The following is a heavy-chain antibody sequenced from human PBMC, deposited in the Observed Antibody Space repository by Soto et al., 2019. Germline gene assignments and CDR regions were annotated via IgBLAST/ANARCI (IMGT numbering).Heavy chain of an antibody. CDR3: ARDPIVGATGRKNDAFDI. D-gene: IGHD1-26*01. Sequence: QVQLQESGPGLVKPSQTLSLTCTVSGGSISSGGYYWRWIRQHPGTGLEWIGYIYYSGSTYYNPSLKSRVTISVDTSKNQFSLKLSSVTAADTDVYYCARDPIVGATGRKNDAFDIWGQGTMVTVSS. CDR1: GGSISSGGYY. V-gene: IGHV4-31*03. CDR2: IYYSGST. J-gene: IGHJ3*02.